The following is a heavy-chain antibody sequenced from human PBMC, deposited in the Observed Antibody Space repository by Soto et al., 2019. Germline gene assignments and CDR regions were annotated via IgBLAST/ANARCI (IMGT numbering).Heavy chain of an antibody. D-gene: IGHD3-3*01. V-gene: IGHV3-30-3*01. Sequence: QVQLVESGGGVDQPGRSLRLSCAASGFTFSSYAMHWVRQAPGKGLEWVAVISYDGSNKYYADSVKGRFTISRDNFKNSLYLQMNSLRAEDTAVYYCARDEIRFSWAYGMDVWGQGTTVTVSS. CDR1: GFTFSSYA. CDR3: ARDEIRFSWAYGMDV. J-gene: IGHJ6*02. CDR2: ISYDGSNK.